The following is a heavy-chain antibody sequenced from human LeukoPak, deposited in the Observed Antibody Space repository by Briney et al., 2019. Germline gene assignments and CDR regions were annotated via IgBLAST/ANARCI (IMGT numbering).Heavy chain of an antibody. CDR2: INSNGGNT. CDR1: GFTFSTYT. J-gene: IGHJ4*02. V-gene: IGHV3-64D*09. D-gene: IGHD1-26*01. CDR3: VKLRRGSYYHFDY. Sequence: GGSLRLSCSASGFTFSTYTMHWVRQAPGKGLEYVSAINSNGGNTYYADSVKGRFTISRDNSKNTLYLQMSSLRAKDTAVYYCVKLRRGSYYHFDYWGQGTLVTVSS.